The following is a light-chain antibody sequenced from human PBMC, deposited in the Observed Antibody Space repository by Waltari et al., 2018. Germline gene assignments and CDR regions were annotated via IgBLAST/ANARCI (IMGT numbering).Light chain of an antibody. J-gene: IGKJ5*01. CDR1: RSMAAN. CDR2: RAS. Sequence: VMTQSPASLSVSPGERATLSCRASRSMAANLAWSQHKRGQAPRLLIYRASNRATDIQASFTGRGSGTDFPLTISSLQSEDSAVCYCQQYNRWPPLTLGQGTRLEI. CDR3: QQYNRWPPLT. V-gene: IGKV3-15*01.